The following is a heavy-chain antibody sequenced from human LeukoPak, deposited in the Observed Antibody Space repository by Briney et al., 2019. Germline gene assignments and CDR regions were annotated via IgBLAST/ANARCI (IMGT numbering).Heavy chain of an antibody. V-gene: IGHV3-30*18. Sequence: PGRSLRLSCAASGFTFSSYGMHWVRQAPGKGLEWVAVISYDGSNKYYADSVKGRFTISRDNSKNTLYLQMNSLRAEDTAVYYCAKRSGWLFDYWGQGTLVTVSS. J-gene: IGHJ4*02. CDR2: ISYDGSNK. CDR1: GFTFSSYG. D-gene: IGHD6-19*01. CDR3: AKRSGWLFDY.